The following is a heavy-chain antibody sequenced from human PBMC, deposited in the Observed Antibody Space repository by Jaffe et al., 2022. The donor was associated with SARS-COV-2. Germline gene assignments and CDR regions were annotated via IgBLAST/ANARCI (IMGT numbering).Heavy chain of an antibody. CDR1: GFTFSSYW. Sequence: EVQLVESGGGLVQPGGSLRLSCAASGFTFSSYWMHWVRQAPGKGLVWVSRINSDGSSTSYADSVKGRFTISRDNAKNTLYLQMNSLRAEDTAVYYCARQKARDDYGVDFDYWGQGTLVTVSS. D-gene: IGHD3-3*01. J-gene: IGHJ4*02. CDR2: INSDGSST. CDR3: ARQKARDDYGVDFDY. V-gene: IGHV3-74*01.